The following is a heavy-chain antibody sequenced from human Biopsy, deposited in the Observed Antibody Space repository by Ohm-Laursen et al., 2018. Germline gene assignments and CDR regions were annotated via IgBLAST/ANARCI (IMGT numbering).Heavy chain of an antibody. CDR3: AKGGYCATSSCYMDLDY. CDR2: ISGSGGNT. J-gene: IGHJ4*02. Sequence: SLRLSCSAAGFTFSDYAMNWVRQAPGKGLEWVSTISGSGGNTYYADSVRGRFTVSRDGSKSTLYLQMSSLSAEDTAFYYCAKGGYCATSSCYMDLDYWGQGTLVTVSS. D-gene: IGHD2-2*02. CDR1: GFTFSDYA. V-gene: IGHV3-23*01.